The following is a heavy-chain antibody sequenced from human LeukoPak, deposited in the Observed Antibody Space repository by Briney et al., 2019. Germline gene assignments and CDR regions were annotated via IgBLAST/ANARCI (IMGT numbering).Heavy chain of an antibody. CDR3: ARGITMVRGVTPYFDY. D-gene: IGHD3-10*01. V-gene: IGHV4-30-2*05. CDR2: IYHSGST. Sequence: SETLSLTCTVSGGSISSGGYYWSWIRQPPGKGLERIGYIYHSGSTYYNPSLKSRVTISVDTSKNQFSLKLSSVTAADTAVYYCARGITMVRGVTPYFDYWGQGTLVTVSS. CDR1: GGSISSGGYY. J-gene: IGHJ4*02.